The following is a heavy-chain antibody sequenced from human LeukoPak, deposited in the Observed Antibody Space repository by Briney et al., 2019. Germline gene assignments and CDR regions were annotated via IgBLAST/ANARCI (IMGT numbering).Heavy chain of an antibody. J-gene: IGHJ5*02. CDR3: ARSPGITIFGVVITNNWFDP. CDR2: IYYSGST. CDR1: GGSISSYY. V-gene: IGHV4-59*01. Sequence: PSETLSLTCTASGGSISSYYWSWIRQPPGKGLEWIGYIYYSGSTNYNPSLKSRVTISVDTSKNQFSLKLSSVTAANTAVYYCARSPGITIFGVVITNNWFDPWGQGILVTVSS. D-gene: IGHD3-3*01.